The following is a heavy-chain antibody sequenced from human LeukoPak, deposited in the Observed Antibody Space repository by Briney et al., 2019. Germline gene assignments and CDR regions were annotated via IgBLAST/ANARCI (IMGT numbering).Heavy chain of an antibody. CDR2: ISSSGST. CDR1: GDSISSGDYY. V-gene: IGHV4-61*02. Sequence: SETLSLTCTVSGDSISSGDYYWSWIRQPAGKGLEWIGRISSSGSTNYNPSLKSRVTISVDTSKNQFSLQLNSVTPEDTAVYYCARDRGIAAADGYWFDPWGQGTLVTVSS. D-gene: IGHD6-13*01. J-gene: IGHJ5*02. CDR3: ARDRGIAAADGYWFDP.